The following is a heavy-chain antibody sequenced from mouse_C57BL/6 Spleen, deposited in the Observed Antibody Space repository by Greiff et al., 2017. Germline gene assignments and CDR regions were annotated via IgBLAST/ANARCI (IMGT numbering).Heavy chain of an antibody. J-gene: IGHJ3*01. V-gene: IGHV1-76*01. Sequence: QVQLKQSGAELVRPGASVKLSCKASGYTFTDYYINWVKQRPGQGLEWIARIYPGSGNTYYNEKFKGKATLTAEKSSSTAYMQLSSLTSEDSAVYFCARGDYDAGFAYWGQGTLVTVSA. D-gene: IGHD2-4*01. CDR1: GYTFTDYY. CDR2: IYPGSGNT. CDR3: ARGDYDAGFAY.